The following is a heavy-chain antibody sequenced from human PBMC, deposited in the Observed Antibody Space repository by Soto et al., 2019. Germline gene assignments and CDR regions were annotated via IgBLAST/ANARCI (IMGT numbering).Heavy chain of an antibody. Sequence: EVQLVESGGGLVQPGGSLRLSCAASEFTFSGRSVHRVRQAPGKGLVWVSGIDKVGTDSTYADSVKGRFTSSRDNAKNMVYLQMNSLSVEDTAVYYCARGWFGPDVWGKGTTVTVSS. V-gene: IGHV3-74*01. CDR2: IDKVGTDS. CDR1: EFTFSGRS. CDR3: ARGWFGPDV. D-gene: IGHD3-10*01. J-gene: IGHJ6*03.